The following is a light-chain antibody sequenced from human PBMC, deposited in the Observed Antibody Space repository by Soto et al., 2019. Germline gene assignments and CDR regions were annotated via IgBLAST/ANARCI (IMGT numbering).Light chain of an antibody. CDR1: QSISSY. V-gene: IGKV1-39*01. CDR2: AAS. J-gene: IGKJ4*01. Sequence: DIQMTQSPSSLSASVGDRVTITCRASQSISSYLNWYQQKPGKAPKLLIYAASSLASGVPSRFSGSGSGTDFTLTISSLQPEDFATYYCQQCYSTPPPFGGGTKVEIK. CDR3: QQCYSTPPP.